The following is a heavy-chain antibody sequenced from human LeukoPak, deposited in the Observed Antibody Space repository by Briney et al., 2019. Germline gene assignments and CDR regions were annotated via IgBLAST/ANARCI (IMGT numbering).Heavy chain of an antibody. CDR2: INSDGSSA. CDR1: GFPFSNYR. J-gene: IGHJ4*02. Sequence: PGGSLRLSCAASGFPFSNYRMHWVRQAPGKGLVWVSRINSDGSSASYADSVKGRFTMSRDNAKNTLYLQMNSLRAEDTAVYYCVRGSAAGDYWGQGTLVTVSS. V-gene: IGHV3-74*01. D-gene: IGHD3-10*01. CDR3: VRGSAAGDY.